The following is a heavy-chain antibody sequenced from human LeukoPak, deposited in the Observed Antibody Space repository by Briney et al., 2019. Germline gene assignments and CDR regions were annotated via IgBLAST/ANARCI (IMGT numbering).Heavy chain of an antibody. V-gene: IGHV1-69*05. CDR2: IIPIFGTA. Sequence: SVKVSCKASGGTFSSYAISWVRQAPGQGLEWMGGIIPIFGTANYAQKFQGRVTITTDESTSTAYMELSSLRSEDTAVYYCAISGYSYGFYYFDYWGQGTLVTVSS. J-gene: IGHJ4*02. CDR3: AISGYSYGFYYFDY. D-gene: IGHD5-18*01. CDR1: GGTFSSYA.